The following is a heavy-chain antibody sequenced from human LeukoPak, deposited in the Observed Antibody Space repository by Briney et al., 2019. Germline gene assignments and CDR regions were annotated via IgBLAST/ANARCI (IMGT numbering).Heavy chain of an antibody. D-gene: IGHD3-22*01. CDR1: GFTFSSYA. V-gene: IGHV3-23*01. J-gene: IGHJ4*02. Sequence: PGGSLRLSCAASGFTFSSYAMSWVRQAPGKGLEWVSAISGSGGSTYYADSVKGRFTISRDNSKNTLYLQMNSLRDEDTAVYYCATSEGVTMIVVAARGIDSWGQGKLVTVSS. CDR3: ATSEGVTMIVVAARGIDS. CDR2: ISGSGGST.